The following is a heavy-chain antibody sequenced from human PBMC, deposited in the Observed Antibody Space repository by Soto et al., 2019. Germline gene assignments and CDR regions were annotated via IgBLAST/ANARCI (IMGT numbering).Heavy chain of an antibody. Sequence: QVQLQESGPGLVKPSQTLSLTCTVSGGSISTGGYYWTWIRQHPGKGLEWIGYIYYSGSTYYNPSLNSRVTISVDTSKNQFSLRLSSVTAADTAVYYCARGLSVILVDNWGQGTLVTVSS. V-gene: IGHV4-31*03. D-gene: IGHD2-21*01. CDR3: ARGLSVILVDN. CDR1: GGSISTGGYY. J-gene: IGHJ4*02. CDR2: IYYSGST.